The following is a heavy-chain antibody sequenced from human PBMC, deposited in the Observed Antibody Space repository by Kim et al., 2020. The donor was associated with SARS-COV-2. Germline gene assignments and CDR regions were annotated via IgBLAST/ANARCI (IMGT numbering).Heavy chain of an antibody. J-gene: IGHJ4*02. CDR3: ARDSGQLEFDY. D-gene: IGHD3-10*01. CDR2: K. V-gene: IGHV3-33*01. Sequence: KYYADSVKGRFTISRDNSKNTLYLQMNSLRAEDTAVYYCARDSGQLEFDYWGQGTLVTVSS.